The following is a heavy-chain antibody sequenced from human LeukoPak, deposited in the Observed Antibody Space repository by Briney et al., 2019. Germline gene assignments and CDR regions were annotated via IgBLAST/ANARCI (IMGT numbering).Heavy chain of an antibody. CDR2: ITSSGDST. D-gene: IGHD3-16*02. V-gene: IGHV3-23*01. J-gene: IGHJ4*02. CDR3: VKEYIGFAFDY. CDR1: GFTFSSYV. Sequence: PGGSLRLSCAACGFTFSSYVMSWVRQAPGKGLEWVSDITSSGDSTYYADSVKSRFTISKDNPKNTLYLQMNSLRAEDTAIYYCVKEYIGFAFDYWGQGTVVTVSS.